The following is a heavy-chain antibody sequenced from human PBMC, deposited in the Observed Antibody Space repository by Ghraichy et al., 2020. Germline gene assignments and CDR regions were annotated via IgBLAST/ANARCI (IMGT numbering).Heavy chain of an antibody. D-gene: IGHD1-26*01. Sequence: GESLNISCAASGFTFNSYWMTWVRQAPGKGLEWVANIKKDGSEKYHVDSVKDRITISRDNAKNSLYLQMNSLRDEDTAVYYCARYSETYHAFDYWGQGALVTVSS. CDR3: ARYSETYHAFDY. J-gene: IGHJ4*02. CDR1: GFTFNSYW. CDR2: IKKDGSEK. V-gene: IGHV3-7*01.